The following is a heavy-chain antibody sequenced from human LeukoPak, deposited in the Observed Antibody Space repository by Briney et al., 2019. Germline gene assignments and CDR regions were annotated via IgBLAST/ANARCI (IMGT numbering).Heavy chain of an antibody. CDR3: ARDFNWAFDI. Sequence: ASVKVSCKASGYTFSTYAMHWVRQAPGQRLEWMVLIKAGNGNTVYSQKFQGRVTITRDTSASTAYMELSSLRSEDTAVYYCARDFNWAFDIWGQGTMVTVSS. V-gene: IGHV1-3*01. CDR2: IKAGNGNT. CDR1: GYTFSTYA. D-gene: IGHD1-1*01. J-gene: IGHJ3*02.